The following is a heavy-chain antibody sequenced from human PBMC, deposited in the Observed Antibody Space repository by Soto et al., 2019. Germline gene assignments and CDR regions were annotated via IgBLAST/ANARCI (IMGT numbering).Heavy chain of an antibody. CDR3: ARDTGDGTFDF. CDR2: INAGYGNT. D-gene: IGHD7-27*01. Sequence: ASVKVSCKASGYTFSSYSMHWVRQAPGQRLEWMGWINAGYGNTKSSQKFQDRVTISRDTSASTAYVELTSLRSEDTAVYYCARDTGDGTFDFWGQGTLVTVSS. CDR1: GYTFSSYS. V-gene: IGHV1-3*01. J-gene: IGHJ4*02.